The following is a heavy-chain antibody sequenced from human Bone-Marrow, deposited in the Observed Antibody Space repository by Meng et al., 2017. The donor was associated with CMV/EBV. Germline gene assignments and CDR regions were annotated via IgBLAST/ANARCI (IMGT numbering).Heavy chain of an antibody. CDR1: GFTFSSYG. Sequence: GESLKISCAASGFTFSSYGMHWVRQAPGKGLEWVAVIWYDGSNKYYADSVKGRFTISRDNSKNTLYLQMNSLRAEDTAVYYCAKVFTGYTLFGYGMDVWGQGTTVTV. CDR3: AKVFTGYTLFGYGMDV. D-gene: IGHD1-1*01. J-gene: IGHJ6*02. CDR2: IWYDGSNK. V-gene: IGHV3-33*06.